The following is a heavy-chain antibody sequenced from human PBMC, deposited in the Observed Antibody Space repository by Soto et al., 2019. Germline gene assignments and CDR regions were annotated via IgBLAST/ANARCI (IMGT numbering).Heavy chain of an antibody. CDR3: ARAYSGSYEGDFDI. Sequence: SETLSLTCAPYGGSFSGYYWSWIRQPPGKGLEWIGEINHSGSTNYNPSLKSRVTISVDTSKNQFSLKLSSVTAADTAVYYCARAYSGSYEGDFDIWGQGTMVTVSS. D-gene: IGHD1-26*01. V-gene: IGHV4-34*01. CDR2: INHSGST. CDR1: GGSFSGYY. J-gene: IGHJ3*02.